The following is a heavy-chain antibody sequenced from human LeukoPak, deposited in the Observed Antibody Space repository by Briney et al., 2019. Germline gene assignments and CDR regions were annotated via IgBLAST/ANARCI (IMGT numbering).Heavy chain of an antibody. CDR1: GFSFNTYW. V-gene: IGHV3-74*01. D-gene: IGHD6-19*01. J-gene: IGHJ4*02. CDR3: ARDSEGSSGWYVPDWFDC. Sequence: GGSLRLSCAASGFSFNTYWMHWVRQAPGKGLVWVSRINSDGSSTTYADSVKGRFTISRDNAENTLYLQMNSLRAEDTAVYYCARDSEGSSGWYVPDWFDCWGQGTLVTVSS. CDR2: INSDGSST.